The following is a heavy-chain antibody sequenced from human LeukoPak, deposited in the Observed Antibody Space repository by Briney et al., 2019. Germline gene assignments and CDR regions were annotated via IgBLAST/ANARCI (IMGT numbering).Heavy chain of an antibody. CDR3: ARAGKYYDILTGLSY. CDR1: GGSISSYY. J-gene: IGHJ4*02. Sequence: SETLSLTCTVSGGSISSYYWSWIRQPPGKGLEWIGYIYYSGSTNYNPSLKSRVTISVDTSKNQFSLKLSSVTAADTAVYYCARAGKYYDILTGLSYWGQGTLDTVSS. V-gene: IGHV4-59*01. CDR2: IYYSGST. D-gene: IGHD3-9*01.